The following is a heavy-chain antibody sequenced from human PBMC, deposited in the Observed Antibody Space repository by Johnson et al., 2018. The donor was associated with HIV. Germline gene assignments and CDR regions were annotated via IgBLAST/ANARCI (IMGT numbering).Heavy chain of an antibody. CDR3: AREVAGDYGDSPGAFDI. CDR2: ISSNGGST. D-gene: IGHD4-17*01. J-gene: IGHJ3*02. V-gene: IGHV3-64*04. CDR1: GFTFSSYA. Sequence: VQLVESGGGLVQPGGSLRLSCAASGFTFSSYAMHWVRQAPGKGLEYVSAISSNGGSTYYADSVKSRFTISRDNSKNTLYLQMNSLRAEDTAVYYCAREVAGDYGDSPGAFDIWGQGTMVTVSS.